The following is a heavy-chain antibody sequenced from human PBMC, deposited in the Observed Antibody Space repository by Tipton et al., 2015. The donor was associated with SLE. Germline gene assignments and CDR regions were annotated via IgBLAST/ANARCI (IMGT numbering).Heavy chain of an antibody. J-gene: IGHJ4*02. Sequence: TLSLTCAVSGYSISSSSYYWGWVRQPPGKGLEWIGSIYYSGGTYYNPSLKSRVTISVDTSKNQFSLKLRSVTAVDTAVYYCARGSVGTMVRWYYFDYWGQGTLVTVSS. CDR3: ARGSVGTMVRWYYFDY. D-gene: IGHD3-10*01. V-gene: IGHV4-39*07. CDR1: GYSISSSSYY. CDR2: IYYSGGT.